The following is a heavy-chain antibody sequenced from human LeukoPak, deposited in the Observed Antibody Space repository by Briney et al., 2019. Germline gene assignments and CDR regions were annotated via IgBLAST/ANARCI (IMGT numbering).Heavy chain of an antibody. CDR2: IHYSGST. CDR3: AREQWLVGDAFDI. D-gene: IGHD6-19*01. J-gene: IGHJ3*02. V-gene: IGHV4-59*01. Sequence: SETLSLTCTVSGGSINSYYWSWIRQPPGKGLEWIGHIHYSGSTNYNPSLNSRLTILVDTSKNQSSLKLTSVTAADTAVYYCAREQWLVGDAFDIWGQGTMVTVSS. CDR1: GGSINSYY.